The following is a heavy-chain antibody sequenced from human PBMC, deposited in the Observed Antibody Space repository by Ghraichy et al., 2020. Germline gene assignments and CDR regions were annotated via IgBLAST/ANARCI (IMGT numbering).Heavy chain of an antibody. CDR2: ISSNSGTI. J-gene: IGHJ4*02. CDR1: GFTFSTYS. V-gene: IGHV3-48*02. CDR3: ARDRSGYCGSTSCDEYSFDY. D-gene: IGHD2-2*03. Sequence: GESLNISCAASGFTFSTYSMNWVRQGPGKGLEWVSYISSNSGTIYYADSVKGRFTMSRDNAKDSLYLQMNSLRDEDTAVYYCARDRSGYCGSTSCDEYSFDYWGQGTLVTVSS.